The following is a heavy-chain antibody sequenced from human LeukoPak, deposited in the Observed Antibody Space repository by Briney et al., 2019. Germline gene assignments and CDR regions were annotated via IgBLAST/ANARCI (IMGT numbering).Heavy chain of an antibody. CDR3: ATGDYDSVGSFQH. D-gene: IGHD5-12*01. CDR1: GFTFSSYG. J-gene: IGHJ1*01. CDR2: IWYDGSNK. Sequence: GGSLRLSCAASGFTFSSYGMHWVRQAPGKGLEWMAVIWYDGSNKYYADSVKGRFTISRDNSKNTLYLQMNSLRAEDTAVYYCATGDYDSVGSFQHWGQGTLVTVSS. V-gene: IGHV3-33*01.